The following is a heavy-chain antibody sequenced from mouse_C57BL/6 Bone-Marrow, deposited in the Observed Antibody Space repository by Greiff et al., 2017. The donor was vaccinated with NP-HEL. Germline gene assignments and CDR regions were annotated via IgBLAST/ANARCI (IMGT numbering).Heavy chain of an antibody. D-gene: IGHD3-2*02. CDR3: AIDSSGYRDYYAMDY. V-gene: IGHV5-2*03. CDR2: INSDGGST. Sequence: EVMLVESGGGLVQPGESLKLSCESNEYEFPSHDMSWVRKTPEKRLELVAAINSDGGSTYYPDTMERRFIISRDNTKKTLYLQMSSLRSEDTALYYCAIDSSGYRDYYAMDYWGQGTSVTVSS. J-gene: IGHJ4*01. CDR1: EYEFPSHD.